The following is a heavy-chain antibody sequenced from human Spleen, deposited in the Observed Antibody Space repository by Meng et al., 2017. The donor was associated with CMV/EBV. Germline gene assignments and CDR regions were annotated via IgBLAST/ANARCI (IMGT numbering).Heavy chain of an antibody. CDR1: GYSFSTSA. CDR3: AREGGLGTTRIFDP. Sequence: KASGYSFSTSAIAWVRQAPGHGLEWMGWISVYDGKAVYAKNFQGRVTLTRDTSTSTGYMELRSLRSDDTAVYYCAREGGLGTTRIFDPWGQGTLVTVSS. D-gene: IGHD4-11*01. J-gene: IGHJ5*02. V-gene: IGHV1-18*01. CDR2: ISVYDGKA.